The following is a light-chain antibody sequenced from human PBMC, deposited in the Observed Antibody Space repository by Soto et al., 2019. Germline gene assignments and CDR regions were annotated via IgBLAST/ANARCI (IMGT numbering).Light chain of an antibody. CDR2: GAS. Sequence: DIQMTQSPSSLSASVGDRVTITCRASQTISTYLNWYQQIPGKAPKLLIYGASNLQNGVPSRFSGSGSGTDFTLTISSLQPEDFATYYCQKSSSIPYTFGQGTNL. J-gene: IGKJ2*01. CDR3: QKSSSIPYT. V-gene: IGKV1-39*01. CDR1: QTISTY.